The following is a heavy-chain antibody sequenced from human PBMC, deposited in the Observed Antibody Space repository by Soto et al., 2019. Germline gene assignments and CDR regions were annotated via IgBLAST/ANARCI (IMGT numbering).Heavy chain of an antibody. CDR2: ISTSNGNT. Sequence: QVQLVQSGVEVKKPGASVKVSRKASGYTFNSYGISWVRQAPGQGLEWVGWISTSNGNTDYAQKLQGRVTVTTDTSTSTAYMELRSLRSDDTAVYYCARGWFGMSGDDAFDIWGQGTMVTVSS. CDR3: ARGWFGMSGDDAFDI. V-gene: IGHV1-18*01. D-gene: IGHD3-10*01. CDR1: GYTFNSYG. J-gene: IGHJ3*02.